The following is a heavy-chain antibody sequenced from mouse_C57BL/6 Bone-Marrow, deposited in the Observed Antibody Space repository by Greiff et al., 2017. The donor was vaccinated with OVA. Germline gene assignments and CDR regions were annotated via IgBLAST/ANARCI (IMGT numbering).Heavy chain of an antibody. J-gene: IGHJ3*01. V-gene: IGHV1-74*01. Sequence: VQLQQSGAELVKPGASVKVSCKASGYTFTSYWMHWVKQRPGQGLEWIGRIHPSDSDTNYNQKFKGKATLTVDKSSSTTYMQLSSLTSEDSTVYYCAIKWLIFPFAYWGQGTLVTVSA. CDR2: IHPSDSDT. CDR3: AIKWLIFPFAY. CDR1: GYTFTSYW.